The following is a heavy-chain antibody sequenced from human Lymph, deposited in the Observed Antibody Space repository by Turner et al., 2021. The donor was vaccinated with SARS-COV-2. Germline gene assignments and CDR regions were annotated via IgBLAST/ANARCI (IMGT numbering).Heavy chain of an antibody. CDR2: ISYDGSNK. Sequence: QVQLVESGGGVVQPGRSLRLSCAASGFTFRTYGSHWVRQAPGKGVEWVAVISYDGSNKYYADSVKGRFTISRDNSKNTLYLQMNSLRAEDTAVYYCAKMGGVYCSGGNCYSGRLDYWGQGTLVTVSS. CDR1: GFTFRTYG. J-gene: IGHJ4*02. D-gene: IGHD2-15*01. V-gene: IGHV3-30*18. CDR3: AKMGGVYCSGGNCYSGRLDY.